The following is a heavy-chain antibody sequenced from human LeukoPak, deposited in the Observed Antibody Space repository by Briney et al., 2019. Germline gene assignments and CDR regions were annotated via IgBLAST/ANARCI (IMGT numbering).Heavy chain of an antibody. CDR1: GFTFSSYG. Sequence: GRSLRLSCAASGFTFSSYGMHWVRQAPGKGLEWVAVIWYDGSNKYYADSVKGRFTISRDNSKNTLYLQMNSLRAEDTAVYYCARSGQLLTNYYYYYMDVWGNGTTVTVSS. V-gene: IGHV3-33*01. D-gene: IGHD2-2*01. CDR2: IWYDGSNK. J-gene: IGHJ6*03. CDR3: ARSGQLLTNYYYYYMDV.